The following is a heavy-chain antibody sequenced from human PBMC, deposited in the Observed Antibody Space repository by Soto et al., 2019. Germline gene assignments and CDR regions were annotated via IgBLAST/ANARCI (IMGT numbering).Heavy chain of an antibody. V-gene: IGHV3-23*01. CDR3: AKVTVPFLEWVARYYFDY. CDR1: GFPFSNYA. Sequence: EVQLLESGGGLVQPGGSLRLSCVGSGFPFSNYAMTWVRQAPGKGLEWFSVISGSGNNTYQADAVKGRFTISRDNSKNTLYLQMSSLRAEDSAVYFCAKVTVPFLEWVARYYFDYWGQGTLVTVSS. D-gene: IGHD3-3*02. CDR2: ISGSGNNT. J-gene: IGHJ4*02.